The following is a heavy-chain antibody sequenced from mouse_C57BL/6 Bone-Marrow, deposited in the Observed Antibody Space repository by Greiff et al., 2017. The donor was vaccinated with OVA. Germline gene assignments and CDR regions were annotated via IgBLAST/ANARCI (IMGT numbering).Heavy chain of an antibody. CDR2: IDPSDSYT. CDR1: GYTFTSYW. D-gene: IGHD2-12*01. J-gene: IGHJ2*01. V-gene: IGHV1-50*01. Sequence: QVHVKQPGAELVKPGASVKLSCKASGYTFTSYWMQWVKQRPGQGLEWIGEIDPSDSYTNYNQKFKGKATLTVDTSSSTAYMQLSSLTSEDSAVYYCAREGFTIKAFYFDYWGQGTTLTVSS. CDR3: AREGFTIKAFYFDY.